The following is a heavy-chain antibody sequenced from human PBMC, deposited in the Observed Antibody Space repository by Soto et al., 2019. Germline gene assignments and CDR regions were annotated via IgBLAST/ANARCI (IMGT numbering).Heavy chain of an antibody. CDR2: MNPNSGNT. CDR3: ARFLPLGSGCYFHGMDV. CDR1: GYTFTSYD. Sequence: VASVKVSCKASGYTFTSYDINWVRQATGQGLEWMGWMNPNSGNTGYAQKFQGRVTMTRNTSISTAYMELSSLRSEDTAVYYCARFLPLGSGCYFHGMDVWGQGTTVTVSS. J-gene: IGHJ6*02. D-gene: IGHD6-19*01. V-gene: IGHV1-8*01.